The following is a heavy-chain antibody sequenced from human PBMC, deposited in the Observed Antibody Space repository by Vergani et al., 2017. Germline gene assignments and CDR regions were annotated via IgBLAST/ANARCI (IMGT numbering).Heavy chain of an antibody. CDR2: IKRDGTET. CDR3: AKEGRSGITPFVAD. CDR1: GFTFGDYY. D-gene: IGHD1-14*01. V-gene: IGHV3-7*03. J-gene: IGHJ4*02. Sequence: EVHLEESGGGLVQPGGSLRLSCAASGFTFGDYYMAWIRLAPGKGLDWVASIKRDGTETFYVDSVKGRFTISRDNSKNTVFLQMNSLRAEDTAVYYCAKEGRSGITPFVADWGQGTLVTVSS.